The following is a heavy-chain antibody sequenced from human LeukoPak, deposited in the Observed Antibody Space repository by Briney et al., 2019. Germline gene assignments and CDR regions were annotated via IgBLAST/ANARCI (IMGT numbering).Heavy chain of an antibody. CDR3: ARRVGGIKNYFDY. D-gene: IGHD2-15*01. J-gene: IGHJ4*02. CDR2: IYYSGST. Sequence: SETLSLTCTVSGGSISSYCWSWIRQPPGKGREWIGYIYYSGSTNYNPSLKSRVTISVDTSKNQFSLKLSSVTAADTAVYYCARRVGGIKNYFDYWGQGTLVTVSS. CDR1: GGSISSYC. V-gene: IGHV4-59*01.